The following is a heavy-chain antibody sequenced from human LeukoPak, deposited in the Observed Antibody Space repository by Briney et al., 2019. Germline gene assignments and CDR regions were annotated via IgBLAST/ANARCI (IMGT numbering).Heavy chain of an antibody. CDR2: IYYSGST. Sequence: SETLSLTCTVSGGSISSYYWSWIRQPPGKGLEWIGYIYYSGSTNYNPSLKSRVTISVDTSKNQFSLKLSSVTAADTAVYYCAKKGYYDGSGYYMYYFDHWGQGTLVTVSS. CDR3: AKKGYYDGSGYYMYYFDH. V-gene: IGHV4-59*01. D-gene: IGHD3-22*01. CDR1: GGSISSYY. J-gene: IGHJ4*02.